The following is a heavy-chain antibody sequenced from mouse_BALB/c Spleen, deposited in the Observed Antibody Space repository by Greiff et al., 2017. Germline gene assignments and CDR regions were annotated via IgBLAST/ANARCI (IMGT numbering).Heavy chain of an antibody. CDR1: GYAFSSSW. V-gene: IGHV1-82*01. Sequence: QVQLQQSGPELVKPGASVKISCKASGYAFSSSWMNWVKQRPGQGLEWIGRIYPGDGDTNYNGKFKGKATLTADKSSSTDYMQLSSLTSVDSAVYFCAKSLYYGSSYWFAYWGQGTLVTVSA. CDR2: IYPGDGDT. D-gene: IGHD1-1*01. CDR3: AKSLYYGSSYWFAY. J-gene: IGHJ3*01.